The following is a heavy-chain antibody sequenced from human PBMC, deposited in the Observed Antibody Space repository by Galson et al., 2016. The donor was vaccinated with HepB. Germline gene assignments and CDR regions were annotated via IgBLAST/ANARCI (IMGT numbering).Heavy chain of an antibody. J-gene: IGHJ3*01. CDR1: DFSLSSTGEG. Sequence: PALVKPTQTLTLTCTFSDFSLSSTGEGVGWIRQPPGKALEWLAIIYWDDDRKFSPSLKSRLTITKDTSKNQVVLTMTNMDPVDTATYYCAHFAYCSIFSCPGFRAFDVWGQGTMVTVSS. CDR3: AHFAYCSIFSCPGFRAFDV. CDR2: IYWDDDR. D-gene: IGHD2-8*01. V-gene: IGHV2-5*02.